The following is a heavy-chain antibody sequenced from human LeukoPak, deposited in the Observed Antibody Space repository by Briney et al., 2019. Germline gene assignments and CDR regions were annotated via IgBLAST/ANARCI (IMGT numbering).Heavy chain of an antibody. Sequence: ASVKVSCKASGYTFTSYGIMWLRQAPGQGLEWMGWISAYNGNTNYAQKLQGRVTMTTDTATSTDYMEIRRLRYDDTAVYYCARHPIVLMVYAIPYFDYWGQGTLVTVSS. V-gene: IGHV1-18*01. J-gene: IGHJ4*02. CDR1: GYTFTSYG. CDR2: ISAYNGNT. CDR3: ARHPIVLMVYAIPYFDY. D-gene: IGHD2-8*01.